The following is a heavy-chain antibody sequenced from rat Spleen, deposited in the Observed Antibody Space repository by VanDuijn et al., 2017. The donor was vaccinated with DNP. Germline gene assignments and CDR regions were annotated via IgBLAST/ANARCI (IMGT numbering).Heavy chain of an antibody. V-gene: IGHV5-22*01. Sequence: EVQLVESGGDLVQPGRSLKLSCAASGFTFSDYNMAWVRQAPGKGLEWVASINPDGGSTHYRDSVKGRFTISRDNTKNTLYLQMNSLRSEDTATYYCARGGRSYFDYWGHGVMVTVSS. J-gene: IGHJ2*01. CDR2: INPDGGST. D-gene: IGHD1-11*01. CDR3: ARGGRSYFDY. CDR1: GFTFSDYN.